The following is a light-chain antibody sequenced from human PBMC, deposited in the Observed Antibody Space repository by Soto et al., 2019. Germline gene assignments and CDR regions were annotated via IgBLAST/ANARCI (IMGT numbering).Light chain of an antibody. CDR3: SSYRSGTTVV. CDR1: STDVGGYDF. Sequence: LTQPASVSGSPGQSISISCTGNSTDVGGYDFVSWYKHQPGTAPKLLISEVSKRPSGVSDRFSGSKSGDTASLTISGLQAEDEADYYCSSYRSGTTVVFGSGTKVTVL. V-gene: IGLV2-14*01. CDR2: EVS. J-gene: IGLJ1*01.